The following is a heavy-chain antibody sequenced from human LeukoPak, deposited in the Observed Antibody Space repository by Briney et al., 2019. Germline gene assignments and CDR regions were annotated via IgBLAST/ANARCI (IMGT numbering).Heavy chain of an antibody. J-gene: IGHJ5*02. CDR3: ARDSEDGYNWGFSWFDP. D-gene: IGHD5-24*01. CDR1: GGTFSSYA. CDR2: IIPILGIA. V-gene: IGHV1-69*04. Sequence: SVKVSCKASGGTFSSYAISWVRQAPGQGLEWMGRIIPILGIANYAQKFQGRVTITADKSTSTAYMGLSSLRSEDTAVYYCARDSEDGYNWGFSWFDPWGQGTLVTVSS.